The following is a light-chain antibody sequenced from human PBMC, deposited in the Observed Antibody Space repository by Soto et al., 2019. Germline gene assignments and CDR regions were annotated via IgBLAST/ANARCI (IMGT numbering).Light chain of an antibody. CDR2: AAS. V-gene: IGKV1-16*02. J-gene: IGKJ4*01. Sequence: DIQMTQSPSSLSASVGDRVTITCRASQGISNLAWFQQKPGRAPKSLIYAASSLQRGVPSKFSGSGSGTDFTLTISSLQPEDFATYYCQQYNSYPLTFGGGTKVEIK. CDR3: QQYNSYPLT. CDR1: QGISN.